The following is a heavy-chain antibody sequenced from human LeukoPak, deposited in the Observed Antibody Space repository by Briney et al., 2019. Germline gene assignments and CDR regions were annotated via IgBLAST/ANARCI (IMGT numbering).Heavy chain of an antibody. J-gene: IGHJ4*02. D-gene: IGHD5-12*01. CDR3: ARVLQIVATTVFDY. CDR1: ATSGLTFSNSA. Sequence: GGSLRLSCATSATSGLTFSNSAMSWVRQAPGKGLEWVSYISSSGSTIFYADSVMGRFTISRDNTKNSLYLQMNSLRAEDTAVYYCARVLQIVATTVFDYWGQGTLVTVSS. CDR2: ISSSGSTI. V-gene: IGHV3-48*03.